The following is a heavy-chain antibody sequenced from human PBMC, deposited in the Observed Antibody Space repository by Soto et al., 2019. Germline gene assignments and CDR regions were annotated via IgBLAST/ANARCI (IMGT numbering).Heavy chain of an antibody. V-gene: IGHV1-18*01. D-gene: IGHD3-10*01. J-gene: IGHJ5*02. CDR2: ISAYNGNT. CDR1: GYTFTSYG. CDR3: ARGGPHMVRGVWWFDP. Sequence: ASVKVSCKASGYTFTSYGISWVRQAPGQGLEWMGWISAYNGNTNYAQKLQGRVTMTTDTSTSKAYMELRRLRSDDTAVYYCARGGPHMVRGVWWFDPWGQVTLVTVSS.